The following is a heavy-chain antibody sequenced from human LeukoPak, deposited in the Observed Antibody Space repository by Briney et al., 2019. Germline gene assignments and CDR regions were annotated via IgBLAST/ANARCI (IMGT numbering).Heavy chain of an antibody. Sequence: GGSLRLSCVSSGFTFSSYWMTWVRQVPGKGLEWVANIRQGGNENYYADSVEGRFTISRDNAKNSLFLQMDSLRVEDTAVYYCARVGSWELQRVFDSWGQGTLVTVSS. J-gene: IGHJ4*02. CDR2: IRQGGNEN. CDR3: ARVGSWELQRVFDS. D-gene: IGHD1-26*01. CDR1: GFTFSSYW. V-gene: IGHV3-7*01.